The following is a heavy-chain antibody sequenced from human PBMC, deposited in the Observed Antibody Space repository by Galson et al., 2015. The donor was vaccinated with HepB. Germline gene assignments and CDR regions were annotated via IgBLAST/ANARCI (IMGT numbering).Heavy chain of an antibody. Sequence: SLRLSCAASGFSLSAYNMNWVRQAPGKGLEWVSSISGSTYIYYKDSVQGRFTISRDTAENSVYLQMNSLRVGDTAAYYCARDSGSYDVLTGYSSDFDLWGPGTLVTVSS. J-gene: IGHJ4*02. CDR1: GFSLSAYN. CDR3: ARDSGSYDVLTGYSSDFDL. V-gene: IGHV3-69-1*01. CDR2: ISGSTYI. D-gene: IGHD3-9*01.